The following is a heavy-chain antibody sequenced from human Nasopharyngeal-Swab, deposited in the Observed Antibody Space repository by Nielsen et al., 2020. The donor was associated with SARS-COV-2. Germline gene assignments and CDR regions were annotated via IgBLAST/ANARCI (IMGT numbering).Heavy chain of an antibody. J-gene: IGHJ3*02. Sequence: ASVKVSCKASGYTFTNYGITWVRQAPGQGLEWMAWIRTYNGDTRYAQNIQGRVTVTTDAITTTAYMELRSLRSDDTAVYYCARVPVYSGTYYGFDIWGQGTVVKVSS. CDR1: GYTFTNYG. D-gene: IGHD1-26*01. CDR3: ARVPVYSGTYYGFDI. CDR2: IRTYNGDT. V-gene: IGHV1-18*01.